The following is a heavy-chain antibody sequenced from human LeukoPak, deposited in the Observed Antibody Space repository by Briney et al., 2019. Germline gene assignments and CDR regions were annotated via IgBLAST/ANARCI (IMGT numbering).Heavy chain of an antibody. D-gene: IGHD2-2*01. Sequence: GASVKVSCKASGGTLSSYAMSWVRQAPGQGLEWMGGIIPIFGTANYAQKFQGRVTITADESTSTAYMELSSLRSEDTAVYYCARDAPRVGAICSSTSCPFDYWGQGTLVTVSS. V-gene: IGHV1-69*13. CDR2: IIPIFGTA. J-gene: IGHJ4*02. CDR1: GGTLSSYA. CDR3: ARDAPRVGAICSSTSCPFDY.